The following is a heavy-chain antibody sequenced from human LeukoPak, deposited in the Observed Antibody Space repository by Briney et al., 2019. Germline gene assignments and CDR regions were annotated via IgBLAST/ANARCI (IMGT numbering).Heavy chain of an antibody. CDR1: GGSISSYY. Sequence: SETLSLTCTVTGGSISSYYWSWIRQPPGKGLEWIGYIYYSGSTNYNPSLKSRVTISVDTSKNQFSLKLSSVTAADTAVYYCAREGVAARLDYWGQGTLVTVSS. CDR3: AREGVAARLDY. D-gene: IGHD6-13*01. CDR2: IYYSGST. J-gene: IGHJ4*02. V-gene: IGHV4-59*01.